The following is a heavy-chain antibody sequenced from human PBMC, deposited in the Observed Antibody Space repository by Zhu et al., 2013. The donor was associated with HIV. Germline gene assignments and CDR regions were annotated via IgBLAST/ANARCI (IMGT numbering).Heavy chain of an antibody. Sequence: QVHLVQSGAEVKKPGASVKVSCKASGYTFTGYYLHWVRQAPGQGLEWMGRINPDSGGTNYAQRFLGRVTMTRDTSITSAYTELTRLRSDDTAVYYCARDCPSCEVADAFDIWGQGTMVTVSS. D-gene: IGHD5-12*01. CDR2: INPDSGGT. J-gene: IGHJ3*02. CDR1: GYTFTGYY. CDR3: ARDCPSCEVADAFDI. V-gene: IGHV1-2*02.